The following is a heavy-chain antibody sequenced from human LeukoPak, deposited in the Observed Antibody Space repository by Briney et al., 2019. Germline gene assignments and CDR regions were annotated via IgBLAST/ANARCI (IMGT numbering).Heavy chain of an antibody. Sequence: SSETLSLTCAASGGSISSPNWWSWVRQPPGKGLEWIGEIYHSGSTNYNLSLKSRVTISVDKAKNQFSLKLNSVTAADTAVYYCARSASGSYAFDIWGQGTMVTVSS. CDR3: ARSASGSYAFDI. J-gene: IGHJ3*02. CDR1: GGSISSPNW. V-gene: IGHV4-4*02. CDR2: IYHSGST. D-gene: IGHD1-26*01.